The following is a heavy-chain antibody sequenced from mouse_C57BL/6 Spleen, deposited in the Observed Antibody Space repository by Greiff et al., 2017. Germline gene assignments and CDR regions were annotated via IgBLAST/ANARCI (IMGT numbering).Heavy chain of an antibody. CDR2: ISNGGGST. CDR3: ARHMVTTLDY. Sequence: DVHLVESGGGLVQPGGSLKLSCAASGFTFSDYYMYWVRQTPEKRLEWVAYISNGGGSTYYPDTVKGRFTISRDNAKNTLYLQMSRLKSEDTAMYYCARHMVTTLDYWGQGTSVTVAS. D-gene: IGHD2-2*01. V-gene: IGHV5-12*01. J-gene: IGHJ4*01. CDR1: GFTFSDYY.